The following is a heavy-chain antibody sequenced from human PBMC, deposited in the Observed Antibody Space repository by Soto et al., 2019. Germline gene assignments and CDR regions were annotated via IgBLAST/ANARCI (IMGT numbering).Heavy chain of an antibody. CDR2: IYKSATT. D-gene: IGHD7-27*01. CDR1: GDSLSHLYYF. CDR3: ARGRYCLTGRCFPNWFDS. Sequence: PLYLTCSVSGDSLSHLYYFWAWIRQPPGQALEYIGYIYKSATTYYNPSFESRVAISVDTSKSQFSLNVTSVTAADTAVYFCARGRYCLTGRCFPNWFDSWGQGNLVTVSA. J-gene: IGHJ5*01. V-gene: IGHV4-30-4*01.